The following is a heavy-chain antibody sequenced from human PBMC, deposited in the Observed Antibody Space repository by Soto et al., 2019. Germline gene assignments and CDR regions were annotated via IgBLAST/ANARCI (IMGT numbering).Heavy chain of an antibody. CDR1: GFTFSSYG. J-gene: IGHJ3*02. Sequence: QVQLVESGGGVVQPGRSLRLSCAASGFTFSSYGIHWVRQAPGKGLEWVAVISYDGSNKYYADSVKGRFTISRDISKNTGYLQMNRLASEDTAVYYCAKVTAPVVSLGDSFDIWGHGTMVTVSS. D-gene: IGHD2-2*01. CDR3: AKVTAPVVSLGDSFDI. V-gene: IGHV3-30*18. CDR2: ISYDGSNK.